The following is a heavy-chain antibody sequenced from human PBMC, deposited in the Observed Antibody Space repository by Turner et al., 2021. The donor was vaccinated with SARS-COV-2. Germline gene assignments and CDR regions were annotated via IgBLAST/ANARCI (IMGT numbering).Heavy chain of an antibody. CDR3: AKDHVTVAAYFDY. D-gene: IGHD6-19*01. V-gene: IGHV3-30*18. J-gene: IGHJ4*02. Sequence: QVQLVESGGGVVQPGRSLRLSCVASGFTFSTYGMHWGRQAPGKGLEWVAVISYHGSNKYYAESVKGRFTISRENSKNTLYLQMNSLRAEDTAVYYCAKDHVTVAAYFDYWGQGTLVTVSS. CDR1: GFTFSTYG. CDR2: ISYHGSNK.